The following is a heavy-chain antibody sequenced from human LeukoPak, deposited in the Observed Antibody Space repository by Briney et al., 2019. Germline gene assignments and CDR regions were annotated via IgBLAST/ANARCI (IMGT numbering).Heavy chain of an antibody. Sequence: SETLSLTCTVSSGSISSYYWSWIRQPPGKGLEWIGYLYYSGSTNSNPSLKSRVTMSVDTSKNQFSLKLRSVTAADTAVYYCARGGSGISNAFDIWGQGTMVTVSS. CDR3: ARGGSGISNAFDI. J-gene: IGHJ3*02. CDR1: SGSISSYY. V-gene: IGHV4-59*01. CDR2: LYYSGST. D-gene: IGHD3-10*01.